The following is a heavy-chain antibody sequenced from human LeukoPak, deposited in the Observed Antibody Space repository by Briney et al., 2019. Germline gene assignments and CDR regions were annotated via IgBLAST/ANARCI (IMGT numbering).Heavy chain of an antibody. V-gene: IGHV3-30*04. CDR1: GFRFNDHA. CDR3: ASDFGGYQPVDY. CDR2: ISFDGTNK. D-gene: IGHD5-12*01. J-gene: IGHJ4*02. Sequence: PGGSLRLSCEASGFRFNDHAMHWVRQAPGKGLEWVAVISFDGTNKYYADAVNGRFTISRVNSKNTVFLQMESLRREDTAVYFCASDFGGYQPVDYWGQGTLVTVSS.